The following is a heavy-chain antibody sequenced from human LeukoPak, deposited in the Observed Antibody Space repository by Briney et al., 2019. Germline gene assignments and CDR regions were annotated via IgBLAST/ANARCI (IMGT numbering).Heavy chain of an antibody. Sequence: GASVKVSCKASGYTFTGYYMHWVRQAPGQGLEWMGWINPNSGGTNYAQKFQGRVTMTRDTSISTAYMELSRLRSDDTAVYYCARDGTEDYGDGEGFDYWGQGTLVTVSS. CDR2: INPNSGGT. V-gene: IGHV1-2*02. CDR3: ARDGTEDYGDGEGFDY. CDR1: GYTFTGYY. J-gene: IGHJ4*02. D-gene: IGHD4-17*01.